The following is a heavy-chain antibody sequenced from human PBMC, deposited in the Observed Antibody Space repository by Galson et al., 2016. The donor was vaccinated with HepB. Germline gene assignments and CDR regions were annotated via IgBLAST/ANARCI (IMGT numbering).Heavy chain of an antibody. D-gene: IGHD1-26*01. V-gene: IGHV4-39*01. Sequence: LEWIGSIYYSGSTYYNPSLKSRVTISVDTSKNQSSLKLSSVTAADTAVYYCARQGATIISYFDYWGQGTLVTVSS. CDR3: ARQGATIISYFDY. CDR2: IYYSGST. J-gene: IGHJ4*02.